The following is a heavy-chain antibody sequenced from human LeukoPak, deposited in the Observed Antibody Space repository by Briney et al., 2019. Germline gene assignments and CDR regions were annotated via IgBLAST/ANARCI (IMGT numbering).Heavy chain of an antibody. CDR2: INPNSVGT. CDR3: ARVPPYRYSYGPFDY. D-gene: IGHD5-18*01. J-gene: IGHJ4*02. CDR1: GYTFTGYY. V-gene: IGHV1-2*06. Sequence: ASVKVSCKASGYTFTGYYMHWVRQAPGQGLEWMGRINPNSVGTNYDQKFQGRVTMTRDKSISTAYMELSRLRSDDTAVYYCARVPPYRYSYGPFDYWGQGTLVTVSS.